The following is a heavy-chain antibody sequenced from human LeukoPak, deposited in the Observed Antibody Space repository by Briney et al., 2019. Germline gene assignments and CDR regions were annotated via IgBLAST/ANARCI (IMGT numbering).Heavy chain of an antibody. CDR2: IGGPAET. D-gene: IGHD3-16*01. CDR1: GFSFDVHA. CDR3: AKDWTSHNGVYDCLDF. Sequence: GGSLRLSCAASGFSFDVHAMTWVRQAPGKGPEWVATIGGPAETFYADSVRGRFTISRGNSRYTLYLQMNRLRAEDSALYYCAKDWTSHNGVYDCLDFWGQGTQVTVSS. V-gene: IGHV3-23*01. J-gene: IGHJ4*02.